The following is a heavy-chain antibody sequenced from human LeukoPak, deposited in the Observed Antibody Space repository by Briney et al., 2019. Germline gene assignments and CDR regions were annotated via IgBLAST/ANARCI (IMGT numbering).Heavy chain of an antibody. CDR1: GFTFEDYG. J-gene: IGHJ4*02. CDR2: ITGSDDKT. D-gene: IGHD3-22*01. V-gene: IGHV3-23*01. CDR3: AKGPHLGSGYHPDY. Sequence: GGSLRLSCAASGFTFEDYGMTWVRQAPGQGLEWVSTITGSDDKTYYADSVKGRFTISRDYSRNTVHLQMNSLRAEDAAIYYCAKGPHLGSGYHPDYWGQGTLVTVSS.